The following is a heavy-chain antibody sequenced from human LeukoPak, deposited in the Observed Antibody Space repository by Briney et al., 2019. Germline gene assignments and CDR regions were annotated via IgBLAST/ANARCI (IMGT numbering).Heavy chain of an antibody. Sequence: PGGSLRLSCAASGFTFSSYSMNWVRQAPGKGLEWVSSISSSSSYIYYADSVKGRFTISRDNAKNSLYLQMNSLRAEDTAVYYCAKDLVAVAGRFFGYFDYWGQGTLVTVSS. J-gene: IGHJ4*02. CDR1: GFTFSSYS. CDR2: ISSSSSYI. D-gene: IGHD6-19*01. CDR3: AKDLVAVAGRFFGYFDY. V-gene: IGHV3-21*01.